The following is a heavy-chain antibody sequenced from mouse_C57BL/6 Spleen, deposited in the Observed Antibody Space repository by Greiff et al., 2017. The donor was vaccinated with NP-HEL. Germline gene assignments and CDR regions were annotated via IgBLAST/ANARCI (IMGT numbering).Heavy chain of an antibody. CDR1: GYTFTSYW. V-gene: IGHV1-69*01. CDR3: ARVDGYLFAY. D-gene: IGHD2-3*01. Sequence: QVQLKQPGAELVMPGASVKLSCKASGYTFTSYWMHWVKQRPGQGLEWIGEIDPSDSYTNYIQKFKGKSTLTVDKSSSTAYMQLSSLTSEDSAVYYCARVDGYLFAYWGQGTLVTVSA. J-gene: IGHJ3*01. CDR2: IDPSDSYT.